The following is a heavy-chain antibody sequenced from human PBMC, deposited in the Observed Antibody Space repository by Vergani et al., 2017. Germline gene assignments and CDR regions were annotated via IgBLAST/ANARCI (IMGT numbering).Heavy chain of an antibody. V-gene: IGHV4-61*10. CDR3: ARGSRAEGGSGPDK. CDR2: IYYSGST. J-gene: IGHJ4*02. CDR1: GGSVRTSIGYY. D-gene: IGHD6-13*01. Sequence: QVQLQESGPGLVKPSQTLSLSCTVSGGSVRTSIGYYWTWIRQPAGKTLEWIGYIYYSGSTYYNPSLESRVTMSVDTSKSQFSLKLNSVTAADTAVYYCARGSRAEGGSGPDKWGQGTLVTVSS.